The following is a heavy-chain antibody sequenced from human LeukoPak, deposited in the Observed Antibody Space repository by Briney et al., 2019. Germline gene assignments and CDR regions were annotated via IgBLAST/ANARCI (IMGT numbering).Heavy chain of an antibody. V-gene: IGHV3-74*01. CDR1: GFTLSNYW. D-gene: IGHD4-17*01. Sequence: GGSLRLSCAASGFTLSNYWMNGVRQAPGKGLVWVSRGDGDGYNSSYADSVKGRFTIYRDNAKNTLYLQMNSLPAEDTAVYYCTYSDHFANWGQGTLVTVSS. CDR2: GDGDGYNS. CDR3: TYSDHFAN. J-gene: IGHJ4*02.